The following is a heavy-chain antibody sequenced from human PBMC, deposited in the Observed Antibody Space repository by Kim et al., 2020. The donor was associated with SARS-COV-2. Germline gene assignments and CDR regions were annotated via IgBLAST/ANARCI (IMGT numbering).Heavy chain of an antibody. D-gene: IGHD3-10*01. Sequence: YADSVKGRFTISRDNSKNTLYLQMNSLRAEDTAVYYCAKDVMSSGSYYDYWGQGTLVTVSS. CDR3: AKDVMSSGSYYDY. J-gene: IGHJ4*02. V-gene: IGHV3-23*01.